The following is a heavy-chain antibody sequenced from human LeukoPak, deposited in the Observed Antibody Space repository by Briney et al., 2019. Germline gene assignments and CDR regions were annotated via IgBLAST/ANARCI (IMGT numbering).Heavy chain of an antibody. V-gene: IGHV4-59*08. CDR3: ARHDQRYYFDY. CDR2: IYYSGST. Sequence: SETLSLTCTVSGGSISIYYWSWIRHPPGKGLEWIGYIYYSGSTNYNPSLKSRVTISVDTSKNQFSLKLSSVTAADTAVYYCARHDQRYYFDYWGQGNLVTVSS. J-gene: IGHJ4*02. CDR1: GGSISIYY.